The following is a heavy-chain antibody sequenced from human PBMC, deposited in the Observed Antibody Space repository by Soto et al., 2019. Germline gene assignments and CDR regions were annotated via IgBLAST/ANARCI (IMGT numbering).Heavy chain of an antibody. V-gene: IGHV1-69*12. CDR3: AREGGSGSYRYYGMDV. D-gene: IGHD3-10*01. CDR2: IIPIFGTA. Sequence: QVQLVQSGAEVKKPGSSVKVSCKASGGTFSSYAISWVRQAPGQGLEWMGGIIPIFGTANYAQKFQGRVTITADESTSAAYMELSSLRSEDTAVYYCAREGGSGSYRYYGMDVWGQGTMVTVSS. J-gene: IGHJ6*02. CDR1: GGTFSSYA.